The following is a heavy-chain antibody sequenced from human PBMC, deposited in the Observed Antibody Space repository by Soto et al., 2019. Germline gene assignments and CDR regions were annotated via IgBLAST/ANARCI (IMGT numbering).Heavy chain of an antibody. CDR2: ISTSGDKT. J-gene: IGHJ3*02. D-gene: IGHD3-22*01. Sequence: PGGSLRLSCAASGFTFSIYAISWVRQAPGKGLEWLSAISTSGDKTYYADSVEGRFTISRDNSKNTLYLQMNSLRAEDTAVYYCAKDLDVGPYYYDSSGYNDAFDIWGQGTMVTVSS. CDR3: AKDLDVGPYYYDSSGYNDAFDI. CDR1: GFTFSIYA. V-gene: IGHV3-23*01.